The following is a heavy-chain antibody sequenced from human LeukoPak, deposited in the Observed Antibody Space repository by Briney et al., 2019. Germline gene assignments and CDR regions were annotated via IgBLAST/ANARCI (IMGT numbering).Heavy chain of an antibody. D-gene: IGHD6-13*01. CDR1: GFTFSDYY. CDR2: ISSSSSYT. Sequence: GGSLRLSCAASGFTFSDYYMSWIRQAPGKGLEWVSYISSSSSYTNYADSVKGRFTISRDNAKNSLYLQMNSLGAEDTAVYYCARDPNQYSSSWDPYYYGMDVWGQGTTVTVSS. V-gene: IGHV3-11*06. J-gene: IGHJ6*02. CDR3: ARDPNQYSSSWDPYYYGMDV.